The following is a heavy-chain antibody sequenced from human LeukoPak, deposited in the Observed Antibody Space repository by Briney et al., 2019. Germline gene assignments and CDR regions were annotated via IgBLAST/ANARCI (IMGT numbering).Heavy chain of an antibody. CDR1: GYTFTSYG. CDR3: ARGSSRSPRDAFDI. V-gene: IGHV1-18*01. Sequence: ASVKVSCKASGYTFTSYGISWVRQAPGQGLEWMGWISAYNGNTNYAQKLQGRVTMTTDTSTSTAYMELRSLRSDDAAVYYCARGSSRSPRDAFDIWGQGTMVTVSS. J-gene: IGHJ3*02. CDR2: ISAYNGNT.